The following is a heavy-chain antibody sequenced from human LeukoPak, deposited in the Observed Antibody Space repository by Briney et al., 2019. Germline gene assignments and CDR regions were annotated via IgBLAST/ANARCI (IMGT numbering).Heavy chain of an antibody. CDR2: INPNSGGT. J-gene: IGHJ5*02. V-gene: IGHV1-2*02. Sequence: GASVKVSCKASGYTFNGYYMHWVRQAPGQGLEWMGWINPNSGGTNYAQKFQGRVTMTRDTSISTAYMELSRLRSDDTAVYYCARVLYGDYVFDWFDPWGQGTLVTVSS. CDR1: GYTFNGYY. D-gene: IGHD4-17*01. CDR3: ARVLYGDYVFDWFDP.